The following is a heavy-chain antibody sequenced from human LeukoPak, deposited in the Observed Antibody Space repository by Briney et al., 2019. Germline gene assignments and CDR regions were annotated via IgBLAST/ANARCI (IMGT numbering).Heavy chain of an antibody. CDR1: GFTFSSYI. CDR2: INSEGSST. V-gene: IGHV3-74*01. J-gene: IGHJ5*02. Sequence: QPGGSLRLSCAASGFTFSSYIMNWVRQAPGKGLVWVSRINSEGSSTAYAAFVKGRFTISRDNAKNTLFLQMNSLRVEDTAVYHCVRGNDHWGQGTLVTVSS. CDR3: VRGNDH.